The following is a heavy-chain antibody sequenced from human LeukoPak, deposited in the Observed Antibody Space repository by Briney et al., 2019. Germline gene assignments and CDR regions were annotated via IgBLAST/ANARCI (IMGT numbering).Heavy chain of an antibody. CDR2: KQDGSEK. V-gene: IGHV3-7*01. CDR3: ARDRRKEGVAY. CDR1: GFTFSSYW. Sequence: WGSLRLSCAASGFTFSSYWIKQDGSEKYYVDSVKGRFTISRDNAKNSLYLQMNSLRAEDTAVYYCARDRRKEGVAYWGQGTLVTVSS. J-gene: IGHJ4*02. D-gene: IGHD3-16*01.